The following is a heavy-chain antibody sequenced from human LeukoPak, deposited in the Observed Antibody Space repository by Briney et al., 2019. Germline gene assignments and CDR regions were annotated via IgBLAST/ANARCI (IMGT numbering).Heavy chain of an antibody. CDR1: GGSISSYH. CDR3: ARRKQLGEDAFDT. CDR2: IYDSGST. J-gene: IGHJ3*02. D-gene: IGHD1-1*01. V-gene: IGHV4-59*08. Sequence: SETLSLTCTVSGGSISSYHWSWIQQPPGKGLEWIGYIYDSGSTNYNPSLKSRVTASVDRSRNQFSLQLTSVTAADTAVYYCARRKQLGEDAFDTWGQGTMVTVSS.